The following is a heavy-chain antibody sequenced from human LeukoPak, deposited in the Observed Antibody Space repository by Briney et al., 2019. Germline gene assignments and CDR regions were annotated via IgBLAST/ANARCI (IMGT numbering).Heavy chain of an antibody. Sequence: GASVKVSCKASGYTFTSYDINWVRQATGQGLEWMGWTNPNSGNTGYAQKFQGRVTMTRNTSISTAYMELSSLRSEDTAVYYCARVVAKVLSYWGQGTLVTVSS. CDR2: TNPNSGNT. CDR3: ARVVAKVLSY. CDR1: GYTFTSYD. V-gene: IGHV1-8*01. J-gene: IGHJ4*02. D-gene: IGHD5-12*01.